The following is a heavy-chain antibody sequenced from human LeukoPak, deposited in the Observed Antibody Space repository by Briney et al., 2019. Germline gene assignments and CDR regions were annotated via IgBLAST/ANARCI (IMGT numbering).Heavy chain of an antibody. V-gene: IGHV4-34*01. Sequence: PSETLSLTCAVYGGSFSDYFCSSFGQPPGKGVEGMGGINHGRRTNYNPSLTSRVTISVAPSKNQFSLKLRSVTAADTAVYYCAYSSDFQQHWGQGTLVTVSS. CDR2: INHGRRT. CDR1: GGSFSDYF. D-gene: IGHD3-22*01. J-gene: IGHJ1*01. CDR3: AYSSDFQQH.